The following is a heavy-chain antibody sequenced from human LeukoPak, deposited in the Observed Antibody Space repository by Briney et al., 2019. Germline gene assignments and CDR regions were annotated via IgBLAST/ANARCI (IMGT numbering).Heavy chain of an antibody. J-gene: IGHJ6*03. CDR3: ARGYYMDV. Sequence: PSETLSLTCTVSGYSISSGYYWGWIRQPPGKGLEWIGSIYHSGSTYYNPSLKSRVTISVDTSKNQFSLKLSSVTAADTAVYYCARGYYMDVWGKGPTVTVSS. CDR2: IYHSGST. V-gene: IGHV4-38-2*02. CDR1: GYSISSGYY.